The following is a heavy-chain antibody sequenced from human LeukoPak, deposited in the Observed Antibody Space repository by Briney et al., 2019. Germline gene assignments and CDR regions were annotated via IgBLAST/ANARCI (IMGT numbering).Heavy chain of an antibody. J-gene: IGHJ4*02. CDR2: IYPDDSDT. D-gene: IGHD2-8*01. Sequence: GESLKISCKGSAYSFTSYWIAWVRQMPGKGLEWMGIIYPDDSDTRYSPSFQGQVTISADKSISTAYLQWSSLRASDTAMYYCARRMYGSPALFDYWGQGTLVTVSS. CDR3: ARRMYGSPALFDY. CDR1: AYSFTSYW. V-gene: IGHV5-51*01.